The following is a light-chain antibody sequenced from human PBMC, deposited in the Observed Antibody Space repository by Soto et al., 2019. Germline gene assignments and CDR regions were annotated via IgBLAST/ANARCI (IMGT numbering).Light chain of an antibody. J-gene: IGLJ1*01. Sequence: QSVLTQPPSASGTPGQRVTISCSGSSSNVGGNPVNWYQHVPTTAPTLLIYTNTQRPSGVPDRFSGSKSGTSASLAISGLQSEDEADYYCASWDDSLNGPVFGTGTKATVL. CDR3: ASWDDSLNGPV. CDR1: SSNVGGNP. CDR2: TNT. V-gene: IGLV1-44*01.